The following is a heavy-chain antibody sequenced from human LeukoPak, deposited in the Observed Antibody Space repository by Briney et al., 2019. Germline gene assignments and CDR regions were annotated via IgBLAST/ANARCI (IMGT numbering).Heavy chain of an antibody. D-gene: IGHD2-2*01. V-gene: IGHV1-18*01. J-gene: IGHJ4*02. CDR2: ISTHNGYT. CDR3: ARLGYCSSTSCVIIDY. CDR1: GYTFISYG. Sequence: ASVKVSCKASGYTFISYGISWVRQAPGQGLEWMGWISTHNGYTKYAQKFQGRVTMTTDTSMSTAYMELSSLRSEDTAVYYCARLGYCSSTSCVIIDYWGQGTLVTVSS.